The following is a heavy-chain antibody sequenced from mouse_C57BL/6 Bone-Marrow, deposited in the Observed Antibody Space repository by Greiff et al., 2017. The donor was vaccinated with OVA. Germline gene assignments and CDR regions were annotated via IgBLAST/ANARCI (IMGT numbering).Heavy chain of an antibody. CDR2: ISNLAYSI. Sequence: EVHLVESGGGLVQPGGSLKLSCAASGFTFSDYGMAWVRQAPRKGPEWVAFISNLAYSIYYADTVTGRFTISRENAKNTLYLEMRSLRSEDTAMYYCERRTYYDYYYYAMDYWGQGTSVTVSS. V-gene: IGHV5-15*01. CDR3: ERRTYYDYYYYAMDY. CDR1: GFTFSDYG. J-gene: IGHJ4*01. D-gene: IGHD2-4*01.